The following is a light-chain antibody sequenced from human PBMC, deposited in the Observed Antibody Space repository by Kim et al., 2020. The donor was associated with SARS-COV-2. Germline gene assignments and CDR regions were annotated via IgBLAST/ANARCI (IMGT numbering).Light chain of an antibody. CDR3: QVWDSSTWV. J-gene: IGLJ3*02. Sequence: SVDLRQTARITCGGNNIVTKNVHWYQTKPGQSPVLVMYRDTNRPSGIPERFSGSNSRNTATLTISRAQAGDEADYYCQVWDSSTWVFGGGTQLTVL. CDR1: NIVTKN. CDR2: RDT. V-gene: IGLV3-9*01.